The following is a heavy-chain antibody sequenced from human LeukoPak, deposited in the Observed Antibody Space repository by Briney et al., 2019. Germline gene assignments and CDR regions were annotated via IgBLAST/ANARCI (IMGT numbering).Heavy chain of an antibody. Sequence: ASVKVSCKASGGTFSSYAISWVRQAPGQGLEWMGGFDPEDGETIYAQKFQGRVTMTEDTSTDTAYMELSSLRSEDTAVYYCATESASGWYHPLGYWGQGTLVTVSS. CDR1: GGTFSSYA. D-gene: IGHD6-19*01. V-gene: IGHV1-24*01. J-gene: IGHJ4*02. CDR2: FDPEDGET. CDR3: ATESASGWYHPLGY.